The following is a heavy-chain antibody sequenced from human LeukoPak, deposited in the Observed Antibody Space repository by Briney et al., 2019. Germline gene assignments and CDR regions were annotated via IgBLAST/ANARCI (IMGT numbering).Heavy chain of an antibody. CDR2: ISSSGSTI. CDR1: GFTFSSYE. V-gene: IGHV3-48*03. Sequence: PGGSLRLSCAASGFTFSSYEMNWVRQAPGKWLEWVSYISSSGSTIYYADSVKGRFTISRDNAKNSLYLQMNSLRAEDTAVYYCAKGGGYEAQYYYYYLDAWGKGTTVTISS. D-gene: IGHD5-12*01. J-gene: IGHJ6*03. CDR3: AKGGGYEAQYYYYYLDA.